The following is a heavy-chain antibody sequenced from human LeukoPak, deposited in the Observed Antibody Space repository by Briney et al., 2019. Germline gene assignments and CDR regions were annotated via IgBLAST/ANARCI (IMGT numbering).Heavy chain of an antibody. CDR1: GFTFNNYG. V-gene: IGHV3-33*01. CDR3: ARGEYYDSSGYSQYFQH. D-gene: IGHD3-22*01. J-gene: IGHJ1*01. Sequence: GGSLRLSCAASGFTFNNYGMHWVRQAPGKGLAWGAIIWFDGSYKYYADSVKGRFTISRDNSKNTLYLQMNSLRAEDTAVYYCARGEYYDSSGYSQYFQHWGQGTLVTVSS. CDR2: IWFDGSYK.